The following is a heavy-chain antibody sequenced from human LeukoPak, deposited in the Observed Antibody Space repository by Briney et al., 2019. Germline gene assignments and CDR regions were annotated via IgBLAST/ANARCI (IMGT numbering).Heavy chain of an antibody. J-gene: IGHJ5*02. V-gene: IGHV1-2*02. Sequence: ASVKVSCKASGYTFTGYYMHWVRQAPGQGLEWMGWINPNSGGTNYAQKFQGRVTMTRDTSISTAYMELSRLRSDDTAVYYCARDPTRAMVRGVGWFDPWGQGTLVTVSS. D-gene: IGHD3-10*01. CDR3: ARDPTRAMVRGVGWFDP. CDR2: INPNSGGT. CDR1: GYTFTGYY.